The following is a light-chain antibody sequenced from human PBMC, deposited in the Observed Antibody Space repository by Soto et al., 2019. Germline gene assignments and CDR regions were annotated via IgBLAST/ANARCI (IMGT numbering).Light chain of an antibody. CDR1: QGISSY. J-gene: IGKJ5*01. CDR2: AAS. CDR3: QQLISYPIT. V-gene: IGKV1-9*01. Sequence: IQLTQSPSSLSASVGDRVTITCRASQGISSYLAWYQQKPGKATKLLIYAASTLQSGVPSRFSGSGSGTDFTLTISSLQPEDFATYYCQQLISYPITFGQGTRLEIK.